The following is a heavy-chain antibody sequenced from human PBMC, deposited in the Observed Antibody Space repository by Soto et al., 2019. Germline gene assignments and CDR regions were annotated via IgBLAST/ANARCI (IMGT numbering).Heavy chain of an antibody. CDR3: ARVIEVGIAARY. CDR1: DYTFTSYG. J-gene: IGHJ4*02. V-gene: IGHV1-18*01. CDR2: IIAYNGNT. D-gene: IGHD6-13*01. Sequence: SVKAYCKASDYTFTSYGITWLRQAPGQGLEWMGWIIAYNGNTNYAQKLQGRVTMTTDTSTSTAYMELRSLRSDDTAVYYCARVIEVGIAARYWGQGTLVTVSS.